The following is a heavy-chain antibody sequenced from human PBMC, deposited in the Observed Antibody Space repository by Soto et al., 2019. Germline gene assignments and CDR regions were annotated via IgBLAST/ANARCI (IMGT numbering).Heavy chain of an antibody. CDR3: AKDRGYSSGWYFLDY. CDR1: GFTFSSYA. J-gene: IGHJ4*02. V-gene: IGHV3-23*01. Sequence: GGSLRLSCAASGFTFSSYAMSWVRQAPGKGLEWVSAISGSGGGTYYADSVKGRFTISRDNSKNTLYLQVNSLRAEDTAVYYCAKDRGYSSGWYFLDYWGQGTLVTVSS. CDR2: ISGSGGGT. D-gene: IGHD6-19*01.